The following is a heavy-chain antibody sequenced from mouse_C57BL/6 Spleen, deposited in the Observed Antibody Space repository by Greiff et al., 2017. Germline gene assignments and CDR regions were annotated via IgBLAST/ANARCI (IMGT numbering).Heavy chain of an antibody. Sequence: QVQLKQSGAELVKPGASVKMSCKASGYTFTSYWITWVKQRPGQGLEWIGDIYPGSGSTNYNEKFKSKATLTVDTSSSTAYMQLSSLTSEDSAVYYCARHNWGHAMDYWGQGTSVTVSS. J-gene: IGHJ4*01. CDR3: ARHNWGHAMDY. CDR1: GYTFTSYW. V-gene: IGHV1-55*01. CDR2: IYPGSGST. D-gene: IGHD4-1*02.